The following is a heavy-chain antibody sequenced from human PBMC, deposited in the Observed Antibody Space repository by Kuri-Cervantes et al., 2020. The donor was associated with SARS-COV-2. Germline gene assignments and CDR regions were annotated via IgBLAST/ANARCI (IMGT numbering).Heavy chain of an antibody. J-gene: IGHJ3*02. V-gene: IGHV3-30*01. CDR1: GFTFSSYA. CDR2: ISYDGSNK. D-gene: IGHD6-25*01. CDR3: ARADGSYAFDI. Sequence: GESLKISCAASGFTFSSYAMHWVRQAPGKGLEWVAVISYDGSNKYYEDSVKGRFTISRDNSKNTLYLQMNSLRAEDTAAYYCARADGSYAFDIWGQGTMVTVSS.